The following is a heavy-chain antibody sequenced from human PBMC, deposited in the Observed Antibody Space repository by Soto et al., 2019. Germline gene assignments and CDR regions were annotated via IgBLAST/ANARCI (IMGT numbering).Heavy chain of an antibody. J-gene: IGHJ4*02. CDR3: GREYYDGVRSH. CDR2: IIASNGNA. CDR1: GGTFSSYA. D-gene: IGHD3-22*01. V-gene: IGHV1-69*06. Sequence: SVKDSCKPSGGTFSSYAMRCGRQAPGQGLEWMGGIIASNGNANYSQKFQGRVTITADKSTSTAYMELSIMRSEDTAVYYCGREYYDGVRSHWGQGTMVTVS.